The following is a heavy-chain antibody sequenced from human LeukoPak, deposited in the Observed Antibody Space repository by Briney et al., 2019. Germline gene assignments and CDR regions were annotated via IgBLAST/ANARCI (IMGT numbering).Heavy chain of an antibody. CDR3: ARDMGRYSGYDYDY. Sequence: GASVKVSCKTSGYTFTDYYLHWVRQAPGQGLEWGGWVHPNTGATHYAQKFQGRLTMTRDTSISTVYMELTRLRSDDTAVYYCARDMGRYSGYDYDYWGQGTLVPASS. J-gene: IGHJ4*02. V-gene: IGHV1-2*02. D-gene: IGHD5-12*01. CDR1: GYTFTDYY. CDR2: VHPNTGAT.